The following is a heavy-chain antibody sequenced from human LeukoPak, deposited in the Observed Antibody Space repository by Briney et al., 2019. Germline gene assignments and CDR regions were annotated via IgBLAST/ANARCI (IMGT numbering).Heavy chain of an antibody. CDR2: IKQDGSEK. Sequence: GGSLRLSCAASGFTFSTYAMRWVRQAPGKGLEWVANIKQDGSEKYYVDSVKGRFIISRDNAKNSLYLQMNSLRDEDTAVYYCARGGYSYAIDFWGQGTLVTVSS. V-gene: IGHV3-7*05. CDR3: ARGGYSYAIDF. D-gene: IGHD5-18*01. CDR1: GFTFSTYA. J-gene: IGHJ4*02.